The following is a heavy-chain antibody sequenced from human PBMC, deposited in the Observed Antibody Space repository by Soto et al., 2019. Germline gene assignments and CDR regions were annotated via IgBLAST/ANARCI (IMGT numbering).Heavy chain of an antibody. D-gene: IGHD3-10*01. V-gene: IGHV4-34*01. J-gene: IGHJ6*02. CDR1: GGSFSGYY. CDR2: INHSGST. Sequence: SETLSLTCAVYGGSFSGYYWSWIRQPSGKGLEWIGEINHSGSTNYNPSLKSRVTISVDTSKNQFSLKLTSVTAADTAVYYCARGHTHYYYGMDVWAQGTTVTVSS. CDR3: ARGHTHYYYGMDV.